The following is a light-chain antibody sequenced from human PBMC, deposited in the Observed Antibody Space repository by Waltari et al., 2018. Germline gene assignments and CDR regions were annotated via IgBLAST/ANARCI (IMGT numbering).Light chain of an antibody. J-gene: IGLJ2*01. CDR1: SGSTARNY. Sequence: NFMLTQPHSVSECPGKAVSISCTRSSGSTARNYVHWYQQRPGSAPTIVIYEYDKKHSGVPARFSGSIDSSSNSASRTISGVKTEDEADYYYQSYDAYVVLGGGTRLTVL. CDR3: QSYDAYVV. V-gene: IGLV6-57*03. CDR2: EYD.